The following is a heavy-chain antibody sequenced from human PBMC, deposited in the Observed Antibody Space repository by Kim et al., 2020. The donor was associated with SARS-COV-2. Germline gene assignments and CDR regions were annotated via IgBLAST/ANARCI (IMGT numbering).Heavy chain of an antibody. V-gene: IGHV1-69*04. CDR2: IIPILGIA. CDR3: ARDAVRHTRSWQYYYYGMDV. CDR1: GGTFSSYA. D-gene: IGHD6-13*01. J-gene: IGHJ6*02. Sequence: SVKVSCKASGGTFSSYAISWVRQAPGQGLEWMGRIIPILGIANYAQKFQGRVTITADKSTSTAYMELSSLRSEDTSVYYCARDAVRHTRSWQYYYYGMDVWGQGTTVTVSS.